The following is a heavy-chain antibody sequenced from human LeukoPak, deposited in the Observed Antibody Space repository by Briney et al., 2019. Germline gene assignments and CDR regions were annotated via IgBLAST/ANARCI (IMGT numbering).Heavy chain of an antibody. CDR2: ISGSGGST. V-gene: IGHV3-23*01. D-gene: IGHD2-2*01. CDR3: AKDPRDCSSTSCYPRFDY. CDR1: GFTVSGYG. J-gene: IGHJ4*02. Sequence: GGSLRLSCAASGFTVSGYGMHWVRQAPGKGLEWVSGISGSGGSTYYADSVKGRFTISRDNSKNTLYLQMNSLRAEDTAVYYCAKDPRDCSSTSCYPRFDYWGQGTLVTVSS.